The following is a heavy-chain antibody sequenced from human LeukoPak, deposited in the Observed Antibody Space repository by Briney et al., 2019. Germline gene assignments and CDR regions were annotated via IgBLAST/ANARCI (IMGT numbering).Heavy chain of an antibody. CDR1: GGSISSSNW. Sequence: SGTLSLTCAVSGGSISSSNWWSWVRQPPGKGLEWIGEIYHSGSTNYNPSLKSRVTISVDTSKNQYSLKLSSVTAADTAVYYCARGGNGGNFDYWGQGTLVTVSS. CDR2: IYHSGST. D-gene: IGHD4-23*01. CDR3: ARGGNGGNFDY. J-gene: IGHJ4*02. V-gene: IGHV4-4*02.